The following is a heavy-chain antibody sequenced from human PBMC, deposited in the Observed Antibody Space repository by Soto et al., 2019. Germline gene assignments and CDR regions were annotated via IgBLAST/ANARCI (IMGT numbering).Heavy chain of an antibody. CDR2: FDPEDGET. J-gene: IGHJ4*02. D-gene: IGHD3-10*01. V-gene: IGHV1-24*01. CDR1: GYTLTELS. Sequence: QVQLVQSGAEVKKPGASVKVSCKVSGYTLTELSMHWVRQAPGKGLEWMGGFDPEDGETIYAQKFQGRVTMTEDTSTDTAYMELSSLRSEDTAVYYCATDPGSGSYYNVIHDYWGQGTLVTVSS. CDR3: ATDPGSGSYYNVIHDY.